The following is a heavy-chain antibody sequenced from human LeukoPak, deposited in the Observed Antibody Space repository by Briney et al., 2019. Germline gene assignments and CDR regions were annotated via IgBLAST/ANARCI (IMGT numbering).Heavy chain of an antibody. V-gene: IGHV3-23*01. CDR1: GFIFSHYT. J-gene: IGHJ4*02. CDR3: ARDPDVDIGDY. D-gene: IGHD5-12*01. Sequence: GGSLRLSCAASGFIFSHYTMTWVRQAPGKGLEWVSSINGSGDATKYGDSVMGRFTVSRDNSKTTLYLQMNSLRAEDTAVYYCARDPDVDIGDYWGQGTLVTVSS. CDR2: INGSGDAT.